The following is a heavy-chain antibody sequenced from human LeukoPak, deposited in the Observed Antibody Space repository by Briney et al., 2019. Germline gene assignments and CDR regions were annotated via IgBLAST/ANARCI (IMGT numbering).Heavy chain of an antibody. V-gene: IGHV3-7*01. CDR1: GFIFSSYW. J-gene: IGHJ6*03. D-gene: IGHD6-13*01. CDR3: ARDSSSWYLNYYYYYMDV. Sequence: GGSLRLSCAASGFIFSSYWMSWVRQAPGKGLEWVANINQDGSEKYYVDSVKGRFTISRDNAKNSLYLQMNSLRAEDTAVYYCARDSSSWYLNYYYYYMDVWGKGTTVTVSS. CDR2: INQDGSEK.